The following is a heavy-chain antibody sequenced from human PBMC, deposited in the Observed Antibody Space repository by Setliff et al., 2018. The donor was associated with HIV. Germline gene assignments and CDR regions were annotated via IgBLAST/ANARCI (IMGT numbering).Heavy chain of an antibody. CDR1: GYTFTSYG. V-gene: IGHV1-2*02. CDR2: INPNSADT. D-gene: IGHD1-7*01. Sequence: ASVKVSCKASGYTFTSYGISWVRQAPGQGLEWMAWINPNSADTRIAQKFEGRVPMTWDTSLTTAYMELSSLRSDDTALYYCGTYPPNWNYGAAAFDIWGQGTLVTVSS. J-gene: IGHJ3*02. CDR3: GTYPPNWNYGAAAFDI.